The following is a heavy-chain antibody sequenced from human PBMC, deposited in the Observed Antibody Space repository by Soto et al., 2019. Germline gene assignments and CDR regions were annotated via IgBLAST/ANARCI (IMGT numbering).Heavy chain of an antibody. CDR3: ARGPRVVWVVPTAQRDVFDI. CDR1: GGSFSDFY. J-gene: IGHJ3*02. Sequence: QVQLQQWGAGLLKPSETVSLTCAVYGGSFSDFYWNCIRQPPGKGLEWIGEINHSGSTSYNPSLKSRVTISVDTSKNQISLKLTSVTAADTAVYYCARGPRVVWVVPTAQRDVFDIWGQGTMVTVSS. V-gene: IGHV4-34*01. CDR2: INHSGST. D-gene: IGHD2-2*01.